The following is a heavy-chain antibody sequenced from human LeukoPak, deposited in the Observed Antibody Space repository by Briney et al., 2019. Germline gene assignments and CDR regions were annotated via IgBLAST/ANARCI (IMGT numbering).Heavy chain of an antibody. V-gene: IGHV4-39*01. CDR2: IYYSGST. Sequence: PSETLSLTCTVSGGSISSSSYSWGWIRQPPGKGLEWIGSIYYSGSTYYNPSLKSRVTMSVDTTRKRFSLRLTSESAADTGVYYCARGGGGAKAFYFDYWGQGSLVTVSS. D-gene: IGHD1-26*01. CDR1: GGSISSSSYS. J-gene: IGHJ4*02. CDR3: ARGGGGAKAFYFDY.